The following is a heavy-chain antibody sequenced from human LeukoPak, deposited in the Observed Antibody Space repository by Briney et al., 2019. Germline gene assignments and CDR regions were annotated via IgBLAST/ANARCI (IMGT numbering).Heavy chain of an antibody. Sequence: GESLKISCKGSGYSFTSYWIAWVRQMPGKGLEWMGIIYPDDSDTRYSPSFQGQVTITADKSISTAYLQWSSLKTSDNAMYYCARQRRSSGWPNDYWGQGTLVTVSS. CDR1: GYSFTSYW. J-gene: IGHJ4*02. CDR2: IYPDDSDT. D-gene: IGHD6-19*01. V-gene: IGHV5-51*01. CDR3: ARQRRSSGWPNDY.